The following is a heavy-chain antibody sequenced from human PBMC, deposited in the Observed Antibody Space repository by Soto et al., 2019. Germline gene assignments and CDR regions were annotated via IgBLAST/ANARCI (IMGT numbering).Heavy chain of an antibody. CDR2: ISGSGGST. V-gene: IGHV3-23*01. CDR1: GFTFSSYA. CDR3: AKVPVAVAGTAGYFDY. Sequence: PGGSLRLSCAASGFTFSSYAMSWVRQAPGKGLEWVSAISGSGGSTYYADSVKGRFTISRDNSKNTLYLQMNSLRAEDTAVYYCAKVPVAVAGTAGYFDYWGQGTLVTVSS. J-gene: IGHJ4*02. D-gene: IGHD6-19*01.